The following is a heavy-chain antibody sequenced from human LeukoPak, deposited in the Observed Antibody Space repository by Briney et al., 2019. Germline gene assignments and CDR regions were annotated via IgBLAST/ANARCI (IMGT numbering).Heavy chain of an antibody. Sequence: GGTLRLSCAASGFTFSTFAMIWVRQPPGKGLEWVSRIFPSGGEIHYADSVRGRFTISRDNSKNTLYLQMNSLRAEDTAVYYCAKFNRQYCSSISCYGGFDYWGQGTLVTVSS. D-gene: IGHD2-2*01. CDR2: IFPSGGEI. V-gene: IGHV3-23*01. CDR1: GFTFSTFA. J-gene: IGHJ4*02. CDR3: AKFNRQYCSSISCYGGFDY.